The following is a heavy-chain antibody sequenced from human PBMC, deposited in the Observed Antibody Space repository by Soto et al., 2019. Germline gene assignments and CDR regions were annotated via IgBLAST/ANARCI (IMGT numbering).Heavy chain of an antibody. J-gene: IGHJ4*02. D-gene: IGHD3-16*01. Sequence: QVQLVESGGGVVQPGTSLRLSCVGSGFTFRSYVIHWVRQAPGKGLEWVALTSYDGSNNFYGDSVKGRFTISRDNSRNTVELQMDSLRLEDTSLYYGARWGTTGGLDVGGQGTVVSVSS. CDR3: ARWGTTGGLDV. V-gene: IGHV3-33*05. CDR2: TSYDGSNN. CDR1: GFTFRSYV.